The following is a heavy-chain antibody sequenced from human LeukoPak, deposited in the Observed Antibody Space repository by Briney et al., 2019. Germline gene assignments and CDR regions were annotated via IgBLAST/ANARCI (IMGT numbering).Heavy chain of an antibody. CDR3: ASLGSGGIDY. CDR2: IYPGDSDT. D-gene: IGHD1-26*01. V-gene: IGHV5-51*01. Sequence: GESLKISCKGSGFSFTNYWIAWWRKMPGKALKWMGIIYPGDSDTRYSPSFQGQVTISADKSISTAYLQWSSLEASDTAMYYCASLGSGGIDYWGQGTLVTVSS. J-gene: IGHJ4*02. CDR1: GFSFTNYW.